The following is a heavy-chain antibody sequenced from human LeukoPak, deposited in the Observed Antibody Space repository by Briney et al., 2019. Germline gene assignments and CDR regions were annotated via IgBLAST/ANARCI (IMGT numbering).Heavy chain of an antibody. J-gene: IGHJ4*02. CDR3: ARDRDSSSLVDY. Sequence: GGSLRLSCAASGFTFSSYAMHWVRQAPGKGLEWVAVISYDGSNKYYADSVKGRFTISRDNSKNTLYLQMNSLRAEDTAVYYCARDRDSSSLVDYWGQGTLATVSS. V-gene: IGHV3-30-3*01. CDR2: ISYDGSNK. D-gene: IGHD6-6*01. CDR1: GFTFSSYA.